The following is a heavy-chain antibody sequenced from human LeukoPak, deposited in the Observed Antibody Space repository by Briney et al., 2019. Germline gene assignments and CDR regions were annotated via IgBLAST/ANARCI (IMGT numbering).Heavy chain of an antibody. J-gene: IGHJ5*02. V-gene: IGHV1-69*04. D-gene: IGHD6-13*01. CDR2: IIPILGIA. CDR3: ARDRERIAAAGTASGLPTLKADYWFDP. Sequence: ASVKVSCKASGGTFSSYAISWVRQAPGQGLEWMGRIIPILGIANYAQKFQGRVTITADKSTSTAYMELSSLRSEDTAVYYCARDRERIAAAGTASGLPTLKADYWFDPWGQGTLVTVSS. CDR1: GGTFSSYA.